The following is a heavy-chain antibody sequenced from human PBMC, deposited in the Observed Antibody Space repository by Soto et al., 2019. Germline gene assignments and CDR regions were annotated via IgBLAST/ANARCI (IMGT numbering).Heavy chain of an antibody. CDR3: TRLDESLTSITTVFDS. D-gene: IGHD4-4*01. J-gene: IGHJ4*02. V-gene: IGHV3-73*01. CDR2: IRTKPKSYAT. CDR1: GFTFSVSA. Sequence: GGSLRLSCAASGFTFSVSAVHWVRHASGKGLEWVGRIRTKPKSYATAYAASVTGRFTVSRDDSNNMAYLQMNSLKTEDTAVYYCTRLDESLTSITTVFDSWGQGTLVTVSS.